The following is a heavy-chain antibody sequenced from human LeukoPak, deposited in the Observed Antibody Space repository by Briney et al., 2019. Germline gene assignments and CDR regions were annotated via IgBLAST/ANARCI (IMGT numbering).Heavy chain of an antibody. D-gene: IGHD6-13*01. J-gene: IGHJ5*02. CDR2: INSDGSST. V-gene: IGHV3-74*01. CDR3: ARDREIAAGNFFDP. CDR1: GFTFSNYW. Sequence: TGGSLRLSSAASGFTFSNYWMHWVRQAPGKGLVWVSRINSDGSSTTYADSVKGRFTISRDNAKNTLYLQMNNLRAEDTAVYSCARDREIAAGNFFDPWGQGTLVTVSS.